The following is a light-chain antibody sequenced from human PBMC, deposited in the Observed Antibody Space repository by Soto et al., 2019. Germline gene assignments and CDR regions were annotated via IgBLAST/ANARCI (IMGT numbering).Light chain of an antibody. CDR2: EVS. CDR1: SSDVGNYNL. Sequence: QSALTQPASVSGSPGQSITISCTGTSSDVGNYNLVSWYQQHPGKAPKLMIYEVSKRPSGVSNRLSGSKSGNTASLTISGLQAEDEADYYCCSYAGRPYVFGTGTKLTVL. J-gene: IGLJ1*01. V-gene: IGLV2-23*02. CDR3: CSYAGRPYV.